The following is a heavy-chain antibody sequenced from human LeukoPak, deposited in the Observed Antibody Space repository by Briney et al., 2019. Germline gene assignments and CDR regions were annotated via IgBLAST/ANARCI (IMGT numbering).Heavy chain of an antibody. CDR1: GFTVSSNY. V-gene: IGHV3-53*01. CDR2: IYSGGST. D-gene: IGHD3-10*01. Sequence: GGSLRLSCAASGFTVSSNYMSWVCQAPGKGLEWVSIIYSGGSTYYADSVKGRFTISRDNSKNTLYLQMNSLRAEDTAVYYCARDRFYSGSYRKFDPWGQGTLVTVSS. J-gene: IGHJ5*02. CDR3: ARDRFYSGSYRKFDP.